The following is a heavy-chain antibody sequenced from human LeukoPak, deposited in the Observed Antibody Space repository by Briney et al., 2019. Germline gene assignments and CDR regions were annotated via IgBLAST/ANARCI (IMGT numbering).Heavy chain of an antibody. CDR1: GFTFDDYA. Sequence: GGSLRLSCAASGFTFDDYAMHWVRQAPGKGLEWVAVISYDGSDKYYADSVKGRFTISRDNSKNTLYLQMNSLRPEDTAVYYCARDWGRRYSSGWYGDFDYWGQGTLVTVSS. CDR2: ISYDGSDK. D-gene: IGHD6-19*01. V-gene: IGHV3-30-3*01. CDR3: ARDWGRRYSSGWYGDFDY. J-gene: IGHJ4*02.